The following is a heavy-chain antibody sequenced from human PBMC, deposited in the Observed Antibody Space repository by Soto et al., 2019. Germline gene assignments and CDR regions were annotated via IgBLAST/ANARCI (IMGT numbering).Heavy chain of an antibody. D-gene: IGHD6-19*01. CDR3: ARGYSSGWYGLYFDY. CDR2: IWYDGSNK. Sequence: PGGSLRLSCAASGFTFSSYGMHWVRQAPGKGLEWVAVIWYDGSNKYYADSVKGRFTISRDNSKNTLYLQMNSLRAEDTAVYYCARGYSSGWYGLYFDYWGQGTLVTVSS. J-gene: IGHJ4*02. V-gene: IGHV3-33*01. CDR1: GFTFSSYG.